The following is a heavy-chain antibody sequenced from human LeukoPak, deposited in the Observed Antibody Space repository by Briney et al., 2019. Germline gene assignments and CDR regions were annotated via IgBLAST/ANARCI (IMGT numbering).Heavy chain of an antibody. V-gene: IGHV3-21*01. J-gene: IGHJ5*02. CDR2: ISSSSSYI. CDR3: ALMIVVGNNWFDP. D-gene: IGHD3-22*01. Sequence: GSLRLSCAASGFTFSSYSMNWVRQAPGKGLEWVSSISSSSSYIYYADSVKGRFTISRDNAKNSLYLQMNSLRAEDTAVYYCALMIVVGNNWFDPWGQGTLVTVSS. CDR1: GFTFSSYS.